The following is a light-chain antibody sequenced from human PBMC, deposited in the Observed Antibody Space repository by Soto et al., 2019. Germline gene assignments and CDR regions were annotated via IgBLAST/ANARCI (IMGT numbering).Light chain of an antibody. Sequence: QSALTQPASVSGSPGQSITISCTGTNNDIGGYNLVSWYQQHPGRAPKLLIYEGSVRPSGVSNRISASKSGNTASLTISGLQAEDEADYHCCSYSRTSSLVFGGGTKLTVL. CDR3: CSYSRTSSLV. V-gene: IGLV2-23*01. CDR1: NNDIGGYNL. J-gene: IGLJ2*01. CDR2: EGS.